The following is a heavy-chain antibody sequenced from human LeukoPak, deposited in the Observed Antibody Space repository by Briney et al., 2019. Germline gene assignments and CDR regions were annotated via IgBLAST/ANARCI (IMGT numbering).Heavy chain of an antibody. J-gene: IGHJ4*02. CDR1: GFTVSSNY. D-gene: IGHD2-15*01. Sequence: QSGGSLRLSCAASGFTVSSNYMSWVRQAPGKGLEWVSVIYSGGSTYYADSVKGRFTISRDNSKNTLYLQMNSLRAEDTAVYYCARADGGYCSGGSCYPDYWGQGTLVTVSS. CDR2: IYSGGST. CDR3: ARADGGYCSGGSCYPDY. V-gene: IGHV3-53*05.